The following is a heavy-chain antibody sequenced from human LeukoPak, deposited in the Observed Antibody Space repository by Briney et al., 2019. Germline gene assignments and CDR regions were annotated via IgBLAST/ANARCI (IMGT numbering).Heavy chain of an antibody. D-gene: IGHD3-22*01. CDR3: ARAEPVLDSSGYYVDYFDY. CDR1: GFTFSSYS. Sequence: PGGSLRLSCAASGFTFSSYSMNWVRQAPGKGLEWVAYISSSSSTIYYAYSVKGRFTISRDNVKNSLYLQMNSLRAEDTAVYYCARAEPVLDSSGYYVDYFDYWGQGTLVTVSS. J-gene: IGHJ4*02. V-gene: IGHV3-48*01. CDR2: ISSSSSTI.